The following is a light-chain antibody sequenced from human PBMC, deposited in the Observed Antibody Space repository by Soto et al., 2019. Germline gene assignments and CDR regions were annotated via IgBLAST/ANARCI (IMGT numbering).Light chain of an antibody. CDR2: DAS. J-gene: IGKJ1*01. V-gene: IGKV1-5*01. CDR3: QQYKSYSPRT. CDR1: QSISSW. Sequence: IQMTHSPSTLSASVGDIVTITCRASQSISSWLAWYQQKPGKAPKLLIYDASSLESGVPSRFSGSGSGTEFTLTISSLQPEDFATYYCQQYKSYSPRTFGQGTKVDIK.